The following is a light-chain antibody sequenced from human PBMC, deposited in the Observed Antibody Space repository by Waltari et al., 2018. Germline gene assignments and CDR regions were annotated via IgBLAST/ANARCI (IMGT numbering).Light chain of an antibody. CDR3: QSFDTSLSGYVV. CDR1: TSNIGAGYD. V-gene: IGLV1-40*01. J-gene: IGLJ2*01. CDR2: NNH. Sequence: QSVLTQPPSVSGAPGQRVTISCPGSTSNIGAGYDVHWYQQLPRTAPKPLIYNNHDRPSGVPDRLSGSRSGTSASLAITGLQAEDEADYYCQSFDTSLSGYVVFGGGTKLTVL.